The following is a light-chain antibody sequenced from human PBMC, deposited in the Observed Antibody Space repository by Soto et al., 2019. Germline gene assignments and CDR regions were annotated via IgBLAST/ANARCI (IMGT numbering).Light chain of an antibody. V-gene: IGLV1-51*01. CDR1: SSNIGNNY. J-gene: IGLJ1*01. Sequence: QSVLTQPPSVSAAPGQKVTISCSGSSSNIGNNYVSWYQQLPGTAPKLLIYDNNKRPSGIPDRFSGSKSGTSATLGITGLQTGDEADYYCGTWDSGYVFGTGTKLTVL. CDR3: GTWDSGYV. CDR2: DNN.